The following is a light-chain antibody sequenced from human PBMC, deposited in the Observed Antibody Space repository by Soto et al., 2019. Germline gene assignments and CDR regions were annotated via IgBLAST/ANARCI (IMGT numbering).Light chain of an antibody. Sequence: EIVLTHSPGTLSLSPRERATLSCRASQSVSSRFLAWYQQKPGQAPKVFIYGASTRATGIPDRFSSSGSGTDFTITIRRLEPEDFAVYYCQQYESSRSFGQGTKVEMK. CDR2: GAS. CDR1: QSVSSRF. CDR3: QQYESSRS. J-gene: IGKJ1*01. V-gene: IGKV3-20*01.